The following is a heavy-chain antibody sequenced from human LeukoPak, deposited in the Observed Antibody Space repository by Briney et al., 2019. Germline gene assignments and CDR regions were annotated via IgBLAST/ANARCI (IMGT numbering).Heavy chain of an antibody. J-gene: IGHJ6*04. D-gene: IGHD2-2*01. Sequence: PGRSLRLSCAASGFTFSSYGMHWVRQAPGKGLEGVAIISYDGSNKYYEDSVKGRFTISRDNSKNTLYLQMNSLRAEDTAVYYCAKDREDIVVVPAAIFRYYGMDVWGKGTTVTVSS. V-gene: IGHV3-30*18. CDR3: AKDREDIVVVPAAIFRYYGMDV. CDR2: ISYDGSNK. CDR1: GFTFSSYG.